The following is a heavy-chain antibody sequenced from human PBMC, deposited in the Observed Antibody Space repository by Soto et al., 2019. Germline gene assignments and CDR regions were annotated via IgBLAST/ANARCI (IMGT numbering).Heavy chain of an antibody. CDR3: ARLRFPWGWFDP. J-gene: IGHJ5*02. CDR2: ISGSGRTI. D-gene: IGHD3-16*01. CDR1: GIIFSDY. V-gene: IGHV3-11*01. Sequence: QVQLVESGGGLVKPGGSLSLSCAASGIIFSDYMSWVRQAPGKGLEWLSYISGSGRTIYSADSVKGRFTIPRDNATNSLHLQMIILRPKDTAVYYFARLRFPWGWFDPLGQGTLVTVSS.